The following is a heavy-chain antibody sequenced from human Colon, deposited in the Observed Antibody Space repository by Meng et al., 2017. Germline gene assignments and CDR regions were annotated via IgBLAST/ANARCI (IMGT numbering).Heavy chain of an antibody. J-gene: IGHJ6*02. D-gene: IGHD6-19*01. CDR3: ARPRSGGWPNQGMDV. CDR2: ISSNSPYI. Sequence: GEPLKISCAASGFTFSTYSITWVRQAPGKGLEWVSSISSNSPYIYYADSVKGRFTISRDNAKNSVYLQMNSLRDEDTAVYYCARPRSGGWPNQGMDVWGQGTTVTVSS. CDR1: GFTFSTYS. V-gene: IGHV3-21*01.